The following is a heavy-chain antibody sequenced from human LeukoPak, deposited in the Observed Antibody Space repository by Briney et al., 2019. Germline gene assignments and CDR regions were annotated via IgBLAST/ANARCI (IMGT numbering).Heavy chain of an antibody. J-gene: IGHJ4*02. D-gene: IGHD6-13*01. Sequence: ASVKVSCKASGYTFTSYYMHWVRQAPGQGLEWMGIINPSGGSTSYAQKFQGRVTMTRDTSTSTVYMELSSLRSEDTAVYYCARVLAVAAAGTDYFDYWGQGTLVTVSS. CDR1: GYTFTSYY. CDR3: ARVLAVAAAGTDYFDY. V-gene: IGHV1-46*01. CDR2: INPSGGST.